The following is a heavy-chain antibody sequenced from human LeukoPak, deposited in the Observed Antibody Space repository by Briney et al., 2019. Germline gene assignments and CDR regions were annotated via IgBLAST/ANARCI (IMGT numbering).Heavy chain of an antibody. D-gene: IGHD2-2*01. CDR1: GGTFSSYA. CDR3: ARDRCSSTSCSYYFDY. Sequence: ASVKVSCKASGGTFSSYAISWVRQAPGQGLEWMGRIIPILGVANYAQKFQGRVTITADKSTSTAYMELSSLRSEDTAVYYCARDRCSSTSCSYYFDYWGQGTLVTVSS. CDR2: IIPILGVA. J-gene: IGHJ4*02. V-gene: IGHV1-69*04.